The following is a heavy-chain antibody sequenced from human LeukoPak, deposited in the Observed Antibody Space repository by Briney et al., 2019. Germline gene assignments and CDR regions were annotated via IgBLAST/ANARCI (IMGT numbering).Heavy chain of an antibody. CDR2: ISAYNGNT. J-gene: IGHJ5*02. Sequence: ASVKVSCKASGYTFTSYGISWVRQAPGQGLEWMGWISAYNGNTNYAQKLQGRVTMTTDTSTSTACMELRSLRSDDTAVYYCARDSRRWQQQLDDNWFDPWGQGTLVTVSS. D-gene: IGHD6-13*01. CDR3: ARDSRRWQQQLDDNWFDP. V-gene: IGHV1-18*01. CDR1: GYTFTSYG.